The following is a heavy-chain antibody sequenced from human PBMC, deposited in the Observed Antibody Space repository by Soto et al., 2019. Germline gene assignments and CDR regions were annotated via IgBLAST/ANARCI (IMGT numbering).Heavy chain of an antibody. J-gene: IGHJ6*02. D-gene: IGHD2-15*01. CDR1: GFTVSSNY. CDR2: IYSGGST. Sequence: GGSLRLSCAASGFTVSSNYMSWVRQAPGKGLEWVSVIYSGGSTYYADSVKGRFTISRDNSKNTLYLQMNSLRAEDTAVYYCARDPPERMLPGRDYYYYGMDVWGQGTTVTVSS. V-gene: IGHV3-66*01. CDR3: ARDPPERMLPGRDYYYYGMDV.